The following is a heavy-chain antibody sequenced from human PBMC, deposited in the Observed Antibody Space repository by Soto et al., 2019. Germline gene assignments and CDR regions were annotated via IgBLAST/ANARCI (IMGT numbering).Heavy chain of an antibody. J-gene: IGHJ4*02. CDR1: GGTFSSYA. D-gene: IGHD6-19*01. CDR2: IIPIFGTA. V-gene: IGHV1-69*13. Sequence: SVKVSCKASGGTFSSYAISWVRQAPGQGLEWMGGIIPIFGTANYAQKFQGRVTITADESTSTAYMELSSLRSEDTAVYYCARERAAVAGTSALYDYWGQGTLVTVSS. CDR3: ARERAAVAGTSALYDY.